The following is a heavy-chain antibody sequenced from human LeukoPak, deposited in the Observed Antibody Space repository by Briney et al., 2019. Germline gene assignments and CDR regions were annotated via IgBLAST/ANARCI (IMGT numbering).Heavy chain of an antibody. CDR3: AKGAEIDH. CDR1: GFNFNNFA. CDR2: MTGPADTT. Sequence: PGGSLRLSCAASGFNFNNFAMSWVRQAPGQGPEWLSAMTGPADTTYYAESVKGRFIISRDYSKSMVYLQMNSLRVEDTAIYYCAKGAEIDHWGQGTLVTVSS. V-gene: IGHV3-23*01. J-gene: IGHJ4*02.